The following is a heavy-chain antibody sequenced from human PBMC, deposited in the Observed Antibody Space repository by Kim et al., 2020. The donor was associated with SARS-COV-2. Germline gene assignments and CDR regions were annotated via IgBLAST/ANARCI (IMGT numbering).Heavy chain of an antibody. CDR3: ARGHLKSIVVVIAPRPYYYYGGV. V-gene: IGHV1-8*01. CDR2: MNPNSGNT. D-gene: IGHD2-21*01. CDR1: GYTFTSYD. J-gene: IGHJ6*03. Sequence: ASVKVSCKASGYTFTSYDINWVRQATGQGLEWMGWMNPNSGNTGYAQKFQGRVTMTRNTSISTAYMELSSLRSEDTAVYYCARGHLKSIVVVIAPRPYYYYGGVWGRGTGVTVSS.